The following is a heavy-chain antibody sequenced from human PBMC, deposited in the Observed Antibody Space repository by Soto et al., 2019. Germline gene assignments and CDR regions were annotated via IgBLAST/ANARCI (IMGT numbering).Heavy chain of an antibody. Sequence: QVQLQQWGAGLLKPSETLSLNCAVNGGSLSGYYWSWIRQPPGKGLEWIGEIKEGGRTNYIPSLRSXXTXSXXTSNNQFALRLYSVTAADTGVYYCARGQEGVVATHWDQGSLVTVSS. J-gene: IGHJ4*02. V-gene: IGHV4-34*01. D-gene: IGHD5-12*01. CDR3: ARGQEGVVATH. CDR2: IKEGGRT. CDR1: GGSLSGYY.